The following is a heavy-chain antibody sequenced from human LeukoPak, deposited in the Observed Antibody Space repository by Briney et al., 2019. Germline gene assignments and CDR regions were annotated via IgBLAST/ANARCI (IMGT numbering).Heavy chain of an antibody. CDR1: GFTVSSNY. CDR3: ARDRGSYYGYYYYYGMDV. CDR2: IYSGGST. Sequence: GGSLRLSCAASGFTVSSNYMSWVRQAPGKGLEWVSVIYSGGSTYCADSVKGRFTISRDNSKNTLYLQMNSLRAEDTAVYYCARDRGSYYGYYYYYGMDVWGQGTTVTVSS. D-gene: IGHD1-26*01. V-gene: IGHV3-53*01. J-gene: IGHJ6*02.